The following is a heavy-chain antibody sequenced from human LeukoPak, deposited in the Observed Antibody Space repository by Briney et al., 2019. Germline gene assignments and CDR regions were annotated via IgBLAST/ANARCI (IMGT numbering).Heavy chain of an antibody. Sequence: GGSLRLSCVASGITFNIYNMNWVRQAPGKGLEWVSSISTTGTYMSHADSVKGRFTASRDNAKNSLYLEMNSLRVEDSAVYYCAGTRGKRITMFRTFDYWGQGIRVTVSS. CDR3: AGTRGKRITMFRTFDY. V-gene: IGHV3-21*06. CDR1: GITFNIYN. D-gene: IGHD3-10*01. CDR2: ISTTGTYM. J-gene: IGHJ4*02.